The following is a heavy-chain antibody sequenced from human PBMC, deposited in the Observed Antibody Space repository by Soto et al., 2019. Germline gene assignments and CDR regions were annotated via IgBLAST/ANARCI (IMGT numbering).Heavy chain of an antibody. CDR3: ARLGYCTNGVCDRDYYYYMDV. CDR1: GGSFSGYY. CDR2: INHSGST. V-gene: IGHV4-34*01. J-gene: IGHJ6*03. D-gene: IGHD2-8*01. Sequence: QVQLQQWGAGLLKPSETLSLTCAVYGGSFSGYYWSWIRQPPGKGLEWIGEINHSGSTNYNPSLKRRVTISVDTSKNQFSLKMSSVTDADTAVYYCARLGYCTNGVCDRDYYYYMDVWGKGTKVTVSS.